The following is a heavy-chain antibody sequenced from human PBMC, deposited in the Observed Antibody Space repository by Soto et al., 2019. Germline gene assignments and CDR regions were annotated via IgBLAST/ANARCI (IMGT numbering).Heavy chain of an antibody. CDR1: GYTFTGYY. V-gene: IGHV1-2*02. D-gene: IGHD5-18*01. J-gene: IGHJ5*02. Sequence: GASVKVSCKASGYTFTGYYMHCVRQAPGQGLEWMGWINPNSGGTNYAQKFQGRVTMTRDTSISTAYMELSRLRSDDTAVYYCARDREDTAMHNWFDPWGQGTLVTVSS. CDR3: ARDREDTAMHNWFDP. CDR2: INPNSGGT.